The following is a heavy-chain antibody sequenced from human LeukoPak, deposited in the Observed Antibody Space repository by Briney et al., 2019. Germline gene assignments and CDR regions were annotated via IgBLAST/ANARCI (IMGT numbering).Heavy chain of an antibody. CDR2: ISAYNGNT. J-gene: IGHJ6*03. V-gene: IGHV1-18*01. CDR1: GYTFTSYG. D-gene: IGHD3-10*01. Sequence: GASVKVSCKASGYTFTSYGISWVRQAPGQGLEWMGWISAYNGNTNYAQKLQGRVTMTTDTSTSTAYMELRSLRSDDTAVYYCARDSRGGGSGSYYYYYYYMDVWGKRTTVTISS. CDR3: ARDSRGGGSGSYYYYYYYMDV.